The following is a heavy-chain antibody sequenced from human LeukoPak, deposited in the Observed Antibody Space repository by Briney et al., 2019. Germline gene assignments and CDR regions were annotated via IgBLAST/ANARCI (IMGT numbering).Heavy chain of an antibody. CDR1: GGSISSYY. J-gene: IGHJ4*02. V-gene: IGHV4-59*01. Sequence: PSETLSLTCTVSGGSISSYYWSWIRQPPGKGLEWIGYIYYSGSTNYNPSLKSRVTISVDTSKNQFSLKLSSVTAADTAVYYCARGSKYSSSWYFDYWGKGTLVTLSS. CDR3: ARGSKYSSSWYFDY. D-gene: IGHD6-13*01. CDR2: IYYSGST.